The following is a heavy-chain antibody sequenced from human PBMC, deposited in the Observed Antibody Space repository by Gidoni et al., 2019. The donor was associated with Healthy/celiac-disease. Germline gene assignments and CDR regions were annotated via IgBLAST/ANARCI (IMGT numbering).Heavy chain of an antibody. V-gene: IGHV1-69*12. CDR3: ASGLGVAYYYGMDV. CDR1: AGTFSSYA. D-gene: IGHD3-3*01. CDR2: IIPIFGTA. Sequence: QVQLVQSGAEVKTPGSSVKVSCEASAGTFSSYAISWVRQAPDQGLEWMGGIIPIFGTANYAQKFQGRVTITADESTSTAYMELSSLGSEDTAVYYCASGLGVAYYYGMDVWGQGTTVTVSS. J-gene: IGHJ6*02.